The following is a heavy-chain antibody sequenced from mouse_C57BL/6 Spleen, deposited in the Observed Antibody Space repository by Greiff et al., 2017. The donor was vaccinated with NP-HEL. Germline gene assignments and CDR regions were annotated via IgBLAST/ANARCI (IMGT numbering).Heavy chain of an antibody. V-gene: IGHV1-20*01. D-gene: IGHD2-3*01. Sequence: VQLKQSGPELVKPGDSVKISCKASGYSFTGYFMNWVMQSHGKSLEWIGRINPYNGDTFYNQKFKGKATLTVDKSSSTAHMELRSLTSEDSAVYYCARFYDGYYDGMDYWGQGTSVTVSS. CDR1: GYSFTGYF. CDR2: INPYNGDT. J-gene: IGHJ4*01. CDR3: ARFYDGYYDGMDY.